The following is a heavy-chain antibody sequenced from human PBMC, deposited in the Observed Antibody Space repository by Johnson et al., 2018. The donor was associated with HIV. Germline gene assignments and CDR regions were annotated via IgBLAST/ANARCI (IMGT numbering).Heavy chain of an antibody. CDR1: GFTFSSYA. CDR3: ASIYSYGLRAAFDM. CDR2: ISYDGSNK. V-gene: IGHV3-30*04. D-gene: IGHD5-18*01. Sequence: QVQLVESGGGVVQPGRSLRLSCAASGFTFSSYAMHWVRQAPGKGLEWVAVISYDGSNKYYADSVKGRFTISRDNSKNTLYLQMNSLRAEDTAVYYCASIYSYGLRAAFDMWGQGTVVTVSS. J-gene: IGHJ3*02.